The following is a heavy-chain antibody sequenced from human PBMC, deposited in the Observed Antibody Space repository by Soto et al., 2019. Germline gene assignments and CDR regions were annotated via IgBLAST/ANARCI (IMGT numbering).Heavy chain of an antibody. CDR2: ISTYDGDT. CDR1: GYTFTTYG. D-gene: IGHD6-19*01. Sequence: QVHLVQSGTEVMKPGASVKVSCKTSGYTFTTYGISWVRQAPGQGLEWMGWISTYDGDTRYGQNFQGRVSLTADTSTNTAYMEVTSLTKDDTAVYYCAIQAGNLDVWGQGTTVIVSS. V-gene: IGHV1-18*01. J-gene: IGHJ6*02. CDR3: AIQAGNLDV.